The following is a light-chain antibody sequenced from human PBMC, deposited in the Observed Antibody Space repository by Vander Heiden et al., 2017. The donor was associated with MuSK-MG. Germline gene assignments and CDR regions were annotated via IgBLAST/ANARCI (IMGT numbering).Light chain of an antibody. CDR1: QDINDY. Sequence: DIQMTQSPASLSASVGDRVTITCQASQDINDYLNWYQQKPGKAPKLLINDASNLGTGVPSRFSGSGSKTEFTFTISSLQAEDIATYYCQQDDDVPFTFGHGTKVEIK. CDR3: QQDDDVPFT. CDR2: DAS. V-gene: IGKV1-33*01. J-gene: IGKJ3*01.